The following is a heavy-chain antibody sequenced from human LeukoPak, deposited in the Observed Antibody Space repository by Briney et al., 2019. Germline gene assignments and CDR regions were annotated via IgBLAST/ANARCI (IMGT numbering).Heavy chain of an antibody. V-gene: IGHV4-34*01. D-gene: IGHD3-10*01. J-gene: IGHJ6*04. CDR1: GGSFSGYY. CDR2: INHSGST. Sequence: SETLSLTCAVYGGSFSGYYWSWIRQPPGKGLEWIGEINHSGSTNYNPSLKSRVTISVDTSKNQFSLKLSSVTAADTAVYYCARGRLVRGVTYGMDVWGKGTTVTVSS. CDR3: ARGRLVRGVTYGMDV.